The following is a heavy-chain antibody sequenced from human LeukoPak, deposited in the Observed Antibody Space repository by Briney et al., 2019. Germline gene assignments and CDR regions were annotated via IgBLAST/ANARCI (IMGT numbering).Heavy chain of an antibody. CDR3: ARDTYDSSGYYYGPFDY. V-gene: IGHV3-74*01. J-gene: IGHJ4*02. Sequence: GGSLRLSCAASGFTFSSYWMHWVRQAPGKGLVWVSLINTDGSSTSYAASVKGRFTISRDNAKNTLYLQMNSLRAEDTAVYYCARDTYDSSGYYYGPFDYWGQGTLVTVSS. D-gene: IGHD3-22*01. CDR1: GFTFSSYW. CDR2: INTDGSST.